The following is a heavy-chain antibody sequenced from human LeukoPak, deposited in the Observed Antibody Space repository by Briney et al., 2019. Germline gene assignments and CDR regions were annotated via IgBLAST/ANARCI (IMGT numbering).Heavy chain of an antibody. CDR1: GFTFSSYA. V-gene: IGHV3-30-3*01. CDR3: ARGGTDMVRGPFDY. Sequence: GGSLRLSCAASGFTFSSYAMHWVRQAPGKGLEWVAVISYDGSNKYYADSVKGRFTISRDNSKNTLYLQMNSLRAEDTAVYYCARGGTDMVRGPFDYWGQGTLVTVSS. J-gene: IGHJ4*02. D-gene: IGHD3-10*01. CDR2: ISYDGSNK.